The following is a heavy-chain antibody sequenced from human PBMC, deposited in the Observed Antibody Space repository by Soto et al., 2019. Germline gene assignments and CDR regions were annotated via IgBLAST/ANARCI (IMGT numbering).Heavy chain of an antibody. V-gene: IGHV1-18*01. CDR1: GYTFTSYG. Sequence: QVQLVQSGPEVKKPGASVKVSCKTSGYTFTSYGISWVRQAPGQGLEWMGWISTSKGNTNYAQKFQGRVTMTTDTSTNTAYMELRSLRSDDTAVYYCATRSQAFDYWGQGTLVTVSS. J-gene: IGHJ4*02. CDR2: ISTSKGNT. CDR3: ATRSQAFDY.